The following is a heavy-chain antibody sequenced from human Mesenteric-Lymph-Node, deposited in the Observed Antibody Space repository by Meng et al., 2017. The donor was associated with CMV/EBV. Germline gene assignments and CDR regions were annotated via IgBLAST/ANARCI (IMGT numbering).Heavy chain of an antibody. CDR1: GGSISSSSYY. CDR2: IYYSGST. V-gene: IGHV4-39*07. D-gene: IGHD3-3*01. J-gene: IGHJ6*02. CDR3: ASGVVPRPLFYYAMDL. Sequence: SETLSLTCTVSGGSISSSSYYWGWIRQPPGKGLEWIGSIYYSGSTYYNPSLKSRVTISVDTSKNQFSLKLSSVTAADTAVYYCASGVVPRPLFYYAMDLWGQGTTVTVSS.